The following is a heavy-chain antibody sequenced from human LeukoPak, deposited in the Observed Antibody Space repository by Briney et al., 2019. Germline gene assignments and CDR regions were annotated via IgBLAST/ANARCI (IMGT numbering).Heavy chain of an antibody. CDR3: AREGCSSTSCYVDY. Sequence: GGSLRLSCAASGFTFDDYGMSWVRQAPGKGLEWVSGINWNGGSTGYADSVKGRFTISRDDAKNSLYLQMNSLRAEDTALYYCAREGCSSTSCYVDYWGQGTLVTVSS. CDR2: INWNGGST. CDR1: GFTFDDYG. J-gene: IGHJ4*02. V-gene: IGHV3-20*04. D-gene: IGHD2-2*01.